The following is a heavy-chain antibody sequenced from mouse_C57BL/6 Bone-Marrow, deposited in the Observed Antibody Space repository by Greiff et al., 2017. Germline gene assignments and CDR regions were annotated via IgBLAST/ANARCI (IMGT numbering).Heavy chain of an antibody. D-gene: IGHD1-1*01. CDR2: INYDGSST. V-gene: IGHV5-16*01. Sequence: DVHLVESEGGLVQPGSSMKLSCTASGFTFSDYYMAWVRQVPEKGLEWVANINYDGSSTYYLDSLKSRFIISRDNAKNILYLQMSSLKSEDTATYYCARVHYEGYFDVWGTGTTVTVSS. J-gene: IGHJ1*03. CDR3: ARVHYEGYFDV. CDR1: GFTFSDYY.